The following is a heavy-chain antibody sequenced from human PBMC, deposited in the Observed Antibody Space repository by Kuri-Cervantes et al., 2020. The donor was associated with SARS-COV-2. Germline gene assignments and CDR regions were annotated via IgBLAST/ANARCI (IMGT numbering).Heavy chain of an antibody. CDR1: GFTFSSYG. D-gene: IGHD3-10*01. J-gene: IGHJ4*02. CDR3: ARRGLKARQYFDS. V-gene: IGHV4-34*01. Sequence: ESLKISCAASGFTFSSYGMHWVRQAPGKGLEWIGEVSQSGSTDYNPSLKSPVTMTLDTSMKHFSLNLSYVTAADTAVYYCARRGLKARQYFDSWGQGTLVPSPQ. CDR2: VSQSGST.